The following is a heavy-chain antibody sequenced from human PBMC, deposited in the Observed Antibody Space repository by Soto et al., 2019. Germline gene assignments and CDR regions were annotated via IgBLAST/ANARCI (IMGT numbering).Heavy chain of an antibody. D-gene: IGHD6-6*01. CDR3: AREAGSSRYYYGLDV. Sequence: PGGSLRLSCAASGFIVSTNYITWVRQAPGKGLEWVSVIHSDDITYYADSVKGRFTISRDNSKNTLFLQLNSLRAEDTDVYYCAREAGSSRYYYGLDVWGQGTTVTVSS. J-gene: IGHJ6*02. V-gene: IGHV3-53*01. CDR1: GFIVSTNY. CDR2: IHSDDIT.